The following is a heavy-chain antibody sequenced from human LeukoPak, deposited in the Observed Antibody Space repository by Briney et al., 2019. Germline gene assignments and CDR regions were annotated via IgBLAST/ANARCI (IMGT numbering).Heavy chain of an antibody. CDR2: IYHSGST. CDR3: AFQRGDHYYDSSGPIDY. V-gene: IGHV4-39*07. Sequence: PSETLSLTCTVSGGSISSSSYYWGWIRQPPGKGLEWIGSIYHSGSTYYNPSLKSRVTISVDTSKNQFSLRLSSVTAADTAVYYCAFQRGDHYYDSSGPIDYWGQGTLVTVSS. J-gene: IGHJ4*02. D-gene: IGHD3-22*01. CDR1: GGSISSSSYY.